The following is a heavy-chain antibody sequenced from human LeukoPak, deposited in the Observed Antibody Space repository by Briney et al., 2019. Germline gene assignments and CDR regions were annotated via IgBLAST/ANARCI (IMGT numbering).Heavy chain of an antibody. V-gene: IGHV5-51*01. D-gene: IGHD6-19*01. Sequence: GESLKISCKGSGYSFTSYWVGWVRQMPVKGLEWMGIIYPGDSDTRYSPSFQGQVTISADKSINTAYLQWSSLKASDTAIYYCARHTTSVAATNYWGQGTLVTVSS. CDR1: GYSFTSYW. CDR2: IYPGDSDT. J-gene: IGHJ4*02. CDR3: ARHTTSVAATNY.